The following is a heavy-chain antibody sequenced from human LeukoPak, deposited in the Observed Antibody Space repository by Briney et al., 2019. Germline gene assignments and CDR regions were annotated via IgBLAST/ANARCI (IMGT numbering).Heavy chain of an antibody. CDR1: GFSLNNDA. CDR2: FSVTGHRT. D-gene: IGHD6-13*01. J-gene: IGHJ6*04. Sequence: GGSLRLSCVVSGFSLNNDAMSWVRQAPGKGLEWISGFSVTGHRTYYADSVKGRFTISREVSRDTLYLQMNSLRVDDTAVYHCVKGNGYSWGKGTTVSVSS. CDR3: VKGNGYS. V-gene: IGHV3-23*01.